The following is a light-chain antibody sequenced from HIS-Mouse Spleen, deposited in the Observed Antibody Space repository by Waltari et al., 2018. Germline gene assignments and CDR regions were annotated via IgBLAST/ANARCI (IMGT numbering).Light chain of an antibody. Sequence: SYELTQPPSVSVSPGQTPRIPCPGAALHKKYTHCYQQKSGQAPVLVIYEDSKRPSGIPERFSGSSSGTMATLTISGAQVEDEADYYCYSTDSSGNHRVFGGGTKLTVL. CDR3: YSTDSSGNHRV. CDR2: EDS. CDR1: ALHKKY. J-gene: IGLJ3*02. V-gene: IGLV3-10*01.